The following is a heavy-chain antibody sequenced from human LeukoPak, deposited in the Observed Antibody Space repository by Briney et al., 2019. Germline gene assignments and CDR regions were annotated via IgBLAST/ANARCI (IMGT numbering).Heavy chain of an antibody. D-gene: IGHD2-15*01. CDR1: GGSISSSNW. Sequence: SGTLSLTCAVSGGSISSSNWWSWVRQPPGKGLEWIGEIYHSGSTNYNPSLKSRVTISVDKSKNQFSLNLSSVTAADTAVYYCVVAAGTTPATAALWSGPDAFDVWGQGTMVTVSS. CDR2: IYHSGST. J-gene: IGHJ3*01. V-gene: IGHV4-4*02. CDR3: VVAAGTTPATAALWSGPDAFDV.